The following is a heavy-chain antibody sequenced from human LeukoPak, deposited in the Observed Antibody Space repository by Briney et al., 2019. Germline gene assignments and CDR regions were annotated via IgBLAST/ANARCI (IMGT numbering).Heavy chain of an antibody. CDR1: GFTFSSYA. CDR2: ISSNGGST. V-gene: IGHV3-64*01. CDR3: AKQCGGSDWFDAFDI. J-gene: IGHJ3*02. Sequence: GGSLRLSCAASGFTFSSYAMHWVRQAPGKGLEYVSAISSNGGSTYYANSVKGRFTISRDNSKNTLYLQMNSLRAEDTAVYYCAKQCGGSDWFDAFDIWGQGTMVTVSS. D-gene: IGHD6-19*01.